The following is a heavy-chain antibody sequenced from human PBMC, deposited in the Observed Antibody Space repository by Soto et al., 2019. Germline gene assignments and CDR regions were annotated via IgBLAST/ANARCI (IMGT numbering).Heavy chain of an antibody. D-gene: IGHD3-16*02. Sequence: GGSLRLSCAASGFSFSGFEMNWVRQAPGKGLEWISYISTIDIVYYADSVKGRFTISRDIAKNSLSLQMNSLRAEDTAVYYCARSLSKSVGYYFDYWGQGVMVTVYS. J-gene: IGHJ4*02. CDR1: GFSFSGFE. CDR2: ISTIDIV. CDR3: ARSLSKSVGYYFDY. V-gene: IGHV3-48*03.